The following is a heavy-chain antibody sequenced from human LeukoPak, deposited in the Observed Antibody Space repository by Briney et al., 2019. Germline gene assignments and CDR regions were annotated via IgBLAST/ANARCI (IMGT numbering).Heavy chain of an antibody. CDR1: GYSFTSYW. V-gene: IGHV5-51*01. D-gene: IGHD1-14*01. CDR3: ARLSLTPRTSVFDY. J-gene: IGHJ4*02. Sequence: GESLQISCKGSGYSFTSYWIGWVRRMPGKGLEWMGIIYPGDSDTRYSPSFQGQVTISADKSISTAYLQWSSLKASDTAMYYCARLSLTPRTSVFDYWGQGTLVTVSS. CDR2: IYPGDSDT.